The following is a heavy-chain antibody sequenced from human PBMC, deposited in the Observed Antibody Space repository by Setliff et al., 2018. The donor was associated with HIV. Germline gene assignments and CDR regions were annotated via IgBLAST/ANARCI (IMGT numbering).Heavy chain of an antibody. V-gene: IGHV5-51*01. CDR2: IYPITSDT. CDR3: ARHGIAAAYGEGGTFDN. D-gene: IGHD6-13*01. Sequence: PGESLKISCKGSGYSFTSYWIGWVRQMPGKGLEWMAIIYPITSDTRYSPSFEGQVTLSVDRSTSTAYLQWSSLQASDTAMYYCARHGIAAAYGEGGTFDNWGQGTLVTVSS. J-gene: IGHJ4*02. CDR1: GYSFTSYW.